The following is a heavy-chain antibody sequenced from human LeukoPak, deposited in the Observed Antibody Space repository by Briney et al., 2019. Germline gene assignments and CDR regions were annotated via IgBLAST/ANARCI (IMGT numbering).Heavy chain of an antibody. CDR3: ARREGYNFDY. CDR1: GGSISSSNW. D-gene: IGHD5-24*01. Sequence: SETLSLTCAVSGGSISSSNWWSWVRQPPGKGLEWIGEIYHSGSTNYNPSLKSRVTISVGTSKNQFSLKLSSVTAADTAVYYCARREGYNFDYWGQGTLVTVSS. J-gene: IGHJ4*02. CDR2: IYHSGST. V-gene: IGHV4-4*02.